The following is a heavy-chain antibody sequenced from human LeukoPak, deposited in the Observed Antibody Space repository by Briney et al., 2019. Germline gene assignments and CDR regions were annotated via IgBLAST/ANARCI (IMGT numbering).Heavy chain of an antibody. D-gene: IGHD3-10*01. Sequence: GESLKISCKGSGYSFTSYWIGWVRQMPGKGLEWMGIIYPGDSDTRYSPSFQGQVTISANNSISTAYLQWSSLKASDTAMYYCARQYYYGSGEPEYYFDYWGQGTLVTVSS. CDR2: IYPGDSDT. J-gene: IGHJ4*02. CDR3: ARQYYYGSGEPEYYFDY. CDR1: GYSFTSYW. V-gene: IGHV5-51*01.